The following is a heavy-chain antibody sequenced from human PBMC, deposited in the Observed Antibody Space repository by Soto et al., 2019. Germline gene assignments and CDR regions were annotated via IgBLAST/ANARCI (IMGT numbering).Heavy chain of an antibody. CDR1: GGSISSYY. Sequence: PSETLSLTCTVSGGSISSYYWSWIRQPPWKGLEWIGYIYYSGSTNYNPSLKSRVTISVDTSKNQFSLKLSSVTAADTAVYYCARGIVVVPAAEYYFDYWGQGTLVTVSS. CDR3: ARGIVVVPAAEYYFDY. CDR2: IYYSGST. J-gene: IGHJ4*02. V-gene: IGHV4-59*01. D-gene: IGHD2-2*01.